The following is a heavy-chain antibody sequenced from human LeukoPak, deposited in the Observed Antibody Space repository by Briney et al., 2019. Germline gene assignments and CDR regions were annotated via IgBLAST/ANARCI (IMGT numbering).Heavy chain of an antibody. CDR3: ARGGGYCSSTSCYSLRNAMDV. D-gene: IGHD2-2*01. J-gene: IGHJ6*02. V-gene: IGHV4-34*01. CDR1: GGSFSGYY. Sequence: SETLSLTCAVYGGSFSGYYWSWIRQPPRKGLEWIGEINHSGSTNYNPSLTSRVTISVDTSKNQFSLKLSSVTAADTAVYYCARGGGYCSSTSCYSLRNAMDVWGQGTMVTVSS. CDR2: INHSGST.